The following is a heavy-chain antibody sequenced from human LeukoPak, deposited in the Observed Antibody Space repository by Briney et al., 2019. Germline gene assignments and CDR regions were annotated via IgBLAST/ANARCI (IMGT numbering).Heavy chain of an antibody. J-gene: IGHJ4*02. Sequence: SETLSLTCTVSGGSISSSSYYWSWIRQPPGKGLEYIGYIYYSGSTNYNPSLQSRVTISVDTSKNQFSLKLSSVTTADTAVYYCARMYSSSPYYFDYWGQGTLVTVSS. CDR3: ARMYSSSPYYFDY. V-gene: IGHV4-61*01. D-gene: IGHD6-6*01. CDR1: GGSISSSSYY. CDR2: IYYSGST.